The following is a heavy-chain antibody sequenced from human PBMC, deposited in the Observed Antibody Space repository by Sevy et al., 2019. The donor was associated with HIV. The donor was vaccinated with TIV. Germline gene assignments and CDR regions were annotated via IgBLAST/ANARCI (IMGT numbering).Heavy chain of an antibody. CDR3: ARDLPPSATTVAHFDY. Sequence: GGSLRLPCAASGFIFSSYEMSWVRQAPGKGLEWVSHISQSGGTTYYSDSGKGRFTISRDNAKNLLYLQMNSLRAEDTAIYYCARDLPPSATTVAHFDYWGQGTLVTVSS. J-gene: IGHJ4*02. D-gene: IGHD4-17*01. CDR2: ISQSGGTT. V-gene: IGHV3-48*03. CDR1: GFIFSSYE.